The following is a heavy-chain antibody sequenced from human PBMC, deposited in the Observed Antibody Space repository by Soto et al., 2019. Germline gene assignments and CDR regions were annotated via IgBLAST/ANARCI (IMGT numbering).Heavy chain of an antibody. CDR3: ARDGPVHSNSLDF. CDR2: TDNGGGST. V-gene: IGHV3-74*03. D-gene: IGHD6-6*01. Sequence: EVQLVESGGGLIQPGGSLRLSCAASGFTFGNYWMHWVRQAPGKGLVWVSRTDNGGGSTTYADSVKGRFTISRDNAKKTLYLQMNSLRADDTAVYFCARDGPVHSNSLDFWGQGTLVTVSS. J-gene: IGHJ4*02. CDR1: GFTFGNYW.